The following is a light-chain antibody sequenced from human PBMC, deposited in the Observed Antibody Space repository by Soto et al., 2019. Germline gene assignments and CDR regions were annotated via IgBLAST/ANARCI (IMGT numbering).Light chain of an antibody. J-gene: IGKJ1*01. CDR3: QQYNAWPT. CDR1: QSVTSN. V-gene: IGKV3-15*01. CDR2: GAS. Sequence: EIVMTQSPATLSVSPGDRATLSCRASQSVTSNLAWYQQKPAQAPRRLIYGASTRATGIPARFSGSGSGTEFTLTISSLHSEDFTIYYCQQYNAWPTLGQGTKVDI.